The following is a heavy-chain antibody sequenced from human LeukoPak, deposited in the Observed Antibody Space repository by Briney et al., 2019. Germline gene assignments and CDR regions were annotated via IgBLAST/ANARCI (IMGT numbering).Heavy chain of an antibody. CDR1: GLTISDYW. D-gene: IGHD3-3*01. J-gene: IGHJ6*03. CDR3: ARRGSLTVFGVVSDYYYYMDI. V-gene: IGHV3-74*01. CDR2: INNGRSSK. Sequence: GGSLRLSCAASGLTISDYWMHWVRQVPGKGLVWVSRINNGRSSKRYAESVKGRFTISKDNAKNTLYLQMNRLRAEDTAVYYCARRGSLTVFGVVSDYYYYMDIWGKGTTVTVSS.